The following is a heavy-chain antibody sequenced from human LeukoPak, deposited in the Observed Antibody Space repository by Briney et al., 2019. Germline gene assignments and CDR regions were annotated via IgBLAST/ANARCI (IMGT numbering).Heavy chain of an antibody. CDR2: IRYDGSNK. Sequence: PGGSLRLSCAASGFTFSSYGMHWVRQAPGKGLEWVAFIRYDGSNKYYADSVKGRFTISRDNSKNTLYLQMNSLRAEDTAVYYCAKDMEDEAGIAAHFDPWGQGTLVTVSS. V-gene: IGHV3-30*02. J-gene: IGHJ5*02. CDR3: AKDMEDEAGIAAHFDP. D-gene: IGHD6-13*01. CDR1: GFTFSSYG.